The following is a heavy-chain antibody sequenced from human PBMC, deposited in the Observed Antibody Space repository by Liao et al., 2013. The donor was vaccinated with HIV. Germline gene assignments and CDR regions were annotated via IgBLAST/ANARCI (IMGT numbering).Heavy chain of an antibody. Sequence: QPQLQEFGSGLVTPSETLSLTCAVSGDSIIYGGYSWSWIRQSPGKGLEWIGYMYHSGTPYYNPSLKSRVTISVDGSRNQFSLRLTSVTAADTAVYFCARGVPPDTWGQGTLVTVSS. CDR3: ARGVPPDT. CDR2: MYHSGTP. CDR1: GDSIIYGGYS. V-gene: IGHV4-30-2*06. D-gene: IGHD5/OR15-5a*01. J-gene: IGHJ5*02.